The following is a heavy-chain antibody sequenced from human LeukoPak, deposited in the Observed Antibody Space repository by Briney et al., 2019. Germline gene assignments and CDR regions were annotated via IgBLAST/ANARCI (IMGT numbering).Heavy chain of an antibody. V-gene: IGHV3-23*01. CDR3: AKDRAYYSDSSGYYLVRAYDY. Sequence: PGGSLRLSCAASGFTFDDYAMSWVRQAPGKGLEWVSGISGSGGSTFYADSVKGRFTISRDNSKNTLYLQMNSLRAEDTAVYYCAKDRAYYSDSSGYYLVRAYDYWGQGTLVTVSS. J-gene: IGHJ4*02. CDR2: ISGSGGST. CDR1: GFTFDDYA. D-gene: IGHD3-22*01.